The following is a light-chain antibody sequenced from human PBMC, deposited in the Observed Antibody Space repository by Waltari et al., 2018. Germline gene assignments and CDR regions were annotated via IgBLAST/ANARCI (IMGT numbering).Light chain of an antibody. Sequence: DIQMTQSPITLSASVGDRVTLTCRASQSINIYLAWYQQKPGKGPKVLIYKAYSLESGVPSRFSGSGSGTEFTLTISSLQPDDFATYYCQQFHSVPYTVGQGTKLEIK. CDR3: QQFHSVPYT. V-gene: IGKV1-5*03. CDR1: QSINIY. CDR2: KAY. J-gene: IGKJ2*01.